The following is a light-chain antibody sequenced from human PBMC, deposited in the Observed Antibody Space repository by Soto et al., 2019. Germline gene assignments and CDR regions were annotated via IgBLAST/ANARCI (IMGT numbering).Light chain of an antibody. V-gene: IGLV1-40*01. Sequence: QSVLAQPRSVSGAPGESVTISCTGSSSNIGPGYDVHWYQQRPGAAPKLLIFGNINRPSGVPDRFSGSKSGTSASLAITPLQAADEGDYYCQSDDSTLSASCVFGNGKKVTV. CDR3: QSDDSTLSASCV. J-gene: IGLJ1*01. CDR1: SSNIGPGYD. CDR2: GNI.